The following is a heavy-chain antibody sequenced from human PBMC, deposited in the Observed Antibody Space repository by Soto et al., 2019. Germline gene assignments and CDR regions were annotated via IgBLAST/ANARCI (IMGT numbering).Heavy chain of an antibody. J-gene: IGHJ4*02. V-gene: IGHV3-15*07. CDR2: IKSKTDGGTT. Sequence: PGGSLRLSCAASGFTFSNAWMNWVRQAPGKGLEWVGRIKSKTDGGTTDYAAPVKGRFTISRDDSKNTLYLQMNSLKTEDTAVYYCTTDEMYSGSYPPYYWGQGTLVTVSS. CDR3: TTDEMYSGSYPPYY. CDR1: GFTFSNAW. D-gene: IGHD1-26*01.